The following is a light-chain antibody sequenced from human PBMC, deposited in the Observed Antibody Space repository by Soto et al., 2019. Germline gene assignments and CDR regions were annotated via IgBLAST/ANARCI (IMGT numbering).Light chain of an antibody. Sequence: EIVLTQSPGTLSLSPGEGATLFCRASQSVSSAYLAWYQQKPGQAPRLLVYGASSRATGIPDRFSGSGSGTDFTLTIIRLEPEDFAVYYCQQYGGSITFGQGTRLDI. CDR2: GAS. CDR3: QQYGGSIT. J-gene: IGKJ5*01. CDR1: QSVSSAY. V-gene: IGKV3-20*01.